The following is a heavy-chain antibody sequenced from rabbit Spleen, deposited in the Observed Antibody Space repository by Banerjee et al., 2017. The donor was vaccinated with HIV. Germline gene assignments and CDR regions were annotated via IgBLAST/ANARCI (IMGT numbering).Heavy chain of an antibody. D-gene: IGHD8-1*01. J-gene: IGHJ6*01. V-gene: IGHV1S45*01. CDR3: ARDAATSFSSYGMDL. CDR1: GVSFSFSNY. CDR2: IDVGSSGFT. Sequence: QQQLVESGGDLVKPEGSLTLTCTASGVSFSFSNYMCWVRQAPGKGLEWIGCIDVGSSGFTYFANWAKGRFTISKTSSTTVTLQMTSLTAADTATYFCARDAATSFSSYGMDLWGPGTLVTV.